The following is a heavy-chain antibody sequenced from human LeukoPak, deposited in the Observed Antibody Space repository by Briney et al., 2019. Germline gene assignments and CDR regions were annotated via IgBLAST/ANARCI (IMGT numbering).Heavy chain of an antibody. V-gene: IGHV1-18*04. Sequence: ASVKVSCKASGYTFSNYGISWVRQAPGLGLEWMGWTSYNGNTDYAQKFQDRVTMTTDTSTTTAYMELRSLESDDTAVYYCARHSGSGWQALGYWGQGTLVTVSS. CDR2: TSYNGNT. J-gene: IGHJ4*02. D-gene: IGHD6-19*01. CDR1: GYTFSNYG. CDR3: ARHSGSGWQALGY.